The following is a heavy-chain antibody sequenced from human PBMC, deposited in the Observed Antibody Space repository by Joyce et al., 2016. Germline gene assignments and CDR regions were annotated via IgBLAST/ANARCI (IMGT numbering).Heavy chain of an antibody. V-gene: IGHV3-33*01. CDR2: TWSDDSTK. Sequence: QVQLLESGGGVVQPGTSLSLSCEVSGFTFGHYAMHWVRQAPGKCLEWVAVTWSDDSTKIYADTVKGRFAVSKDNSQNKLFLQMNSLRDEDTAVYYCTRCRTPTTRPPDYWGPGTLVTVSS. CDR1: GFTFGHYA. CDR3: TRCRTPTTRPPDY. J-gene: IGHJ4*02. D-gene: IGHD6-6*01.